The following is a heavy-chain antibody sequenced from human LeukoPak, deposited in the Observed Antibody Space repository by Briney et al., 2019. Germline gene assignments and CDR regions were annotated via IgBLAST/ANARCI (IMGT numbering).Heavy chain of an antibody. V-gene: IGHV4-59*11. CDR2: VYYSGTT. J-gene: IGHJ4*02. D-gene: IGHD3-22*01. CDR1: GGSITSHH. CDR3: ASDSSGYHWFDY. Sequence: SETLSLTCTVSGGSITSHHWSWIRQPPGKGLEWIGNVYYSGTTIYNPSLKSRVTISVDTAKNQFPLRLSSVTAADAAVYYCASDSSGYHWFDYWGQGTLVTVSS.